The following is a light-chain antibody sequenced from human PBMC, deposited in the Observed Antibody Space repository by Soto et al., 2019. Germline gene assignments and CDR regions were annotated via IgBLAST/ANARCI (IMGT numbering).Light chain of an antibody. CDR3: QQYNSYSPTWT. CDR1: QSISSW. J-gene: IGKJ1*01. CDR2: KAS. Sequence: DIQMTQSPSTLSASVGDRVTITCRASQSISSWLAWYQQKPGKAPKLLIYKASSLESRVPSRFSGSGSGTEFTLTISSVQPDDFATYYCQQYNSYSPTWTFGQGTKVEIK. V-gene: IGKV1-5*03.